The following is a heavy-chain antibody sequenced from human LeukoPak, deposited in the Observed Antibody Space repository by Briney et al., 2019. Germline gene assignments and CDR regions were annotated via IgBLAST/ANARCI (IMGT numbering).Heavy chain of an antibody. V-gene: IGHV1-2*02. CDR2: INPNSGGT. CDR1: GYTFTGYY. Sequence: GAAVKVSCKASGYTFTGYYMHWVRQAPGQGLEWMGWINPNSGGTNYAQKFQGRVTMTRDTSISTAYMELSRLRSDDTAVYYCAREVWELSNWFDPWGQGTLVTVSS. D-gene: IGHD1-26*01. CDR3: AREVWELSNWFDP. J-gene: IGHJ5*02.